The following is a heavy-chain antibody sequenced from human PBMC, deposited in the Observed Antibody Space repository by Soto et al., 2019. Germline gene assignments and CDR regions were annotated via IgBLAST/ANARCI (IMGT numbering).Heavy chain of an antibody. D-gene: IGHD2-2*02. V-gene: IGHV4-59*08. CDR2: IYHSGST. J-gene: IGHJ4*02. Sequence: TETLSLTCTVSGGSISTYYWSWVRQPPGKGLEWIGYIYHSGSTNYNPSLESRVTMSVDTSKDQFSLKLSSVTAADTAVYYCATIPATTILTDYWGQGTLVTVSS. CDR3: ATIPATTILTDY. CDR1: GGSISTYY.